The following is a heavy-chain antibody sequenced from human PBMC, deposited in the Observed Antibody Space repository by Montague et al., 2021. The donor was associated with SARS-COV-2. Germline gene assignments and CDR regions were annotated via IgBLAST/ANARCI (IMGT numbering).Heavy chain of an antibody. J-gene: IGHJ6*02. CDR1: GGSISSSNW. CDR2: IYHSGST. V-gene: IGHV4-4*02. D-gene: IGHD6-13*01. Sequence: SETLSLTCAVSGGSISSSNWWSWVRQPPGKGLEWIGGIYHSGSTNYNPSLKSRVTISVDKSKNQFSLKLSSVTAADTAVYYCARDRRSWFPPYHYGMDVWGQGTTVTVSS. CDR3: ARDRRSWFPPYHYGMDV.